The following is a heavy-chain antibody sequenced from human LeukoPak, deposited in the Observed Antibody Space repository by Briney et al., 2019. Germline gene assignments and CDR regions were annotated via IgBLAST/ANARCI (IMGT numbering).Heavy chain of an antibody. CDR3: ARSPGGYYYYYMDV. CDR2: IYYSGST. J-gene: IGHJ6*03. V-gene: IGHV4-39*07. CDR1: GGSISSSSYY. Sequence: SETLSLTCTVSGGSISSSSYYWGWIRQPPGKGLEWIGSIYYSGSTYYNPSLKSRVTISVDTSKNQFSLKLSSVTAADTAVYYCARSPGGYYYYYMDVWGKGTTVTVSS. D-gene: IGHD3-10*01.